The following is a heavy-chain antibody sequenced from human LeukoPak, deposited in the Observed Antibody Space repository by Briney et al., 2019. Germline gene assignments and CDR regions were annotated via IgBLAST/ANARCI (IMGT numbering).Heavy chain of an antibody. CDR3: ARDRRDSSSWSLYYYYGMDV. CDR1: GGSISSSSYY. Sequence: SETLSLTCTVSGGSISSSSYYWGWIRQPPGKGLEWIGSIYYSGSTYYNPSLKSRVTISVDTSKNQFSLKLSSVTAADTAVYYCARDRRDSSSWSLYYYYGMDVWGQGTTVTVSS. D-gene: IGHD6-13*01. CDR2: IYYSGST. V-gene: IGHV4-39*01. J-gene: IGHJ6*02.